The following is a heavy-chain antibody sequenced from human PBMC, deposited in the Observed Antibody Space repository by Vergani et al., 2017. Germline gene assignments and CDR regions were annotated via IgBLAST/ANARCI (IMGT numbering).Heavy chain of an antibody. D-gene: IGHD3-9*01. CDR1: GFTFDDYA. Sequence: EVQLVESGGVVVQPGGSLRLSCAASGFTFDDYAMHWVRQAPGKGLEWVSRIKSDGSITAYADSVKGRFTISRDNAQNTLYLQMNSLRVEDTGVYYCARARXIETCYMSNWLDSWGQGTLVTVSS. CDR3: ARARXIETCYMSNWLDS. J-gene: IGHJ5*01. V-gene: IGHV3-74*03. CDR2: IKSDGSIT.